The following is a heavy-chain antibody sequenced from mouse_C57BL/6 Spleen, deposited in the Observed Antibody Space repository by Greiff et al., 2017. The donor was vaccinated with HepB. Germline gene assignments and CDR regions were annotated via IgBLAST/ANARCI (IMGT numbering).Heavy chain of an antibody. D-gene: IGHD2-3*01. CDR3: ARRGDGYSTF. V-gene: IGHV1-55*01. CDR2: IYPGSGST. J-gene: IGHJ2*01. CDR1: GYTFTSYW. Sequence: QVHVKQPGAELVKPGASVKMSCKASGYTFTSYWITWVKQRPGQGLEWIGDIYPGSGSTNYNEKFKSKATLTVDTSSSTAYMQLSSLTSEDSAVYYCARRGDGYSTFWGQGTTLTVSS.